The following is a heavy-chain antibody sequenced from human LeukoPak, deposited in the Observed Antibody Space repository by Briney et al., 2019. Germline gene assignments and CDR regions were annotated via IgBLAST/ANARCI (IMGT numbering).Heavy chain of an antibody. J-gene: IGHJ6*03. D-gene: IGHD6-13*01. Sequence: SVKVSCKASGGTFSSYAISWVRQAPGQGLEWMGGIIPIFGTANYAQKFQGRVTITADESTSTAYMELSSLRSEDTAVYYCARASSWSRDYYYYYMDVWGKGTTVTVSS. CDR2: IIPIFGTA. V-gene: IGHV1-69*13. CDR1: GGTFSSYA. CDR3: ARASSWSRDYYYYYMDV.